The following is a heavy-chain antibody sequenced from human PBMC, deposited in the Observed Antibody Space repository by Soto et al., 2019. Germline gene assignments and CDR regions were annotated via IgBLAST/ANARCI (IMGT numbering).Heavy chain of an antibody. J-gene: IGHJ6*02. Sequence: QVQLVQSGAEVKKPGSSVKVSCKASGGTFSSYAISWVRQAPGQGLEWMGGIIPIFGTANYAQKFQGRVTITAXXSXSXXSMELSSLRSEDTAVYYCAREVLAVAGTPYYGMDVWGQGTTVTVSS. CDR2: IIPIFGTA. CDR3: AREVLAVAGTPYYGMDV. CDR1: GGTFSSYA. V-gene: IGHV1-69*12. D-gene: IGHD6-19*01.